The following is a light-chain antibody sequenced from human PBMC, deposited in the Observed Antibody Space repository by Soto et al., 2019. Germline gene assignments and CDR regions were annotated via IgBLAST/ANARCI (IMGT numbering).Light chain of an antibody. V-gene: IGKV1-8*01. J-gene: IGKJ2*01. CDR3: QQYYSYPYT. CDR2: AAS. Sequence: AIRMTQSPSSLSASTGDRVTITCRASQGISSYLAWYQQKPGKAPKLLIYAASTLQSGVPSRFSGSGSGTDFTLTISCLQYEDFATYYCQQYYSYPYTFGQGTKVDI. CDR1: QGISSY.